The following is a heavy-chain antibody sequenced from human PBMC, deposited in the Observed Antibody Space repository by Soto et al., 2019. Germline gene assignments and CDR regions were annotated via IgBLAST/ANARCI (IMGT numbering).Heavy chain of an antibody. CDR2: ISGSGGTT. V-gene: IGHV3-23*01. D-gene: IGHD6-13*01. CDR1: GFTFSAYA. Sequence: GGSLRLSCAASGFTFSAYAMSWVRQAPGKGLEWVSVISGSGGTTYYADSVKGRFTIPRDNSKNTLYVQMNSLRAEDTAVYYCAKVREPAAAGHFDSWGQGTLVTVSS. J-gene: IGHJ4*02. CDR3: AKVREPAAAGHFDS.